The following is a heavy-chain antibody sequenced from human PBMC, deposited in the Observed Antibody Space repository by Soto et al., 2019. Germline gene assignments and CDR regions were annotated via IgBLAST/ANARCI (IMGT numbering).Heavy chain of an antibody. J-gene: IGHJ5*02. CDR3: AVVDSTGNWFDP. Sequence: SETLSLTCTVSGGSISSYYGTWLRQTPGKGLEFIGSMYYSGTTYYNPSLKSRVTISVDTSKNQFTLKLISVTAADTAVYYCAVVDSTGNWFDPWGEGALVTVSS. D-gene: IGHD6-25*01. V-gene: IGHV4-59*04. CDR2: MYYSGTT. CDR1: GGSISSYY.